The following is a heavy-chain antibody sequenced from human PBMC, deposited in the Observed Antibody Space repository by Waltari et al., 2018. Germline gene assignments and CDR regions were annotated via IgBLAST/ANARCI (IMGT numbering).Heavy chain of an antibody. CDR2: STTYNGKA. J-gene: IGHJ4*02. CDR1: GYNFVAYG. Sequence: QVQLVQSGPEMKKPGASVKVCCKPSGYNFVAYGISWVRQAPGQGLEWMGYSTTYNGKAKYAEKFQGRLTLSTDTSTSTAYLEVRSLTPDDTAVYYCARDRIRKDFWGQGALVTVSS. CDR3: ARDRIRKDF. V-gene: IGHV1-18*01. D-gene: IGHD3-10*01.